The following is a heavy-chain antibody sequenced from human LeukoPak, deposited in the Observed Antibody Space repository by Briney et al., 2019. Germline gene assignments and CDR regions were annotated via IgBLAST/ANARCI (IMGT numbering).Heavy chain of an antibody. CDR2: FYFTGST. J-gene: IGHJ6*03. D-gene: IGHD3-3*01. CDR3: ARGARITIFGVVDSYMDV. CDR1: GGPISSKGYY. V-gene: IGHV4-39*01. Sequence: SQTLSLTCPVSGGPISSKGYYWGWTRQPPGKGLEWIGSFYFTGSTFYSPSLKSRVTISVDTSKTQFSLKLSSVTAADTAVYYCARGARITIFGVVDSYMDVWGKGTTVTVSS.